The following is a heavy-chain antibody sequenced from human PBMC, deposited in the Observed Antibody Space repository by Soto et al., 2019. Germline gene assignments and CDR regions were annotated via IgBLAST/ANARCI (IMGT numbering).Heavy chain of an antibody. CDR2: IYWDDDQ. CDR1: GFSLSGDGVG. J-gene: IGHJ3*02. Sequence: QITLKESGPTLVKPTQSLTLTCTVSGFSLSGDGVGVGWIRQPPGKALEWLALIYWDDDQRYSPYLKTSLTLPKGTSKNRVGLTMTKMEPVDTCTYYCAQAFGGPSWPHDAFAIWGQGTVVTVSS. D-gene: IGHD3-3*02. CDR3: AQAFGGPSWPHDAFAI. V-gene: IGHV2-5*02.